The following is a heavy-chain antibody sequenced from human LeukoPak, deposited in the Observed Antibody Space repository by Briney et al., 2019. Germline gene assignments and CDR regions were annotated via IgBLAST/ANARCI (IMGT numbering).Heavy chain of an antibody. J-gene: IGHJ4*02. V-gene: IGHV3-7*03. CDR3: AKSRSGSANWALQIFDN. CDR2: IKQDGSEK. D-gene: IGHD1-1*01. Sequence: GGSLRLSCAASGFTVSSNYMSWVRQAPGKGLEWVANIKQDGSEKYYVDSVKGRFTISRDNSNNSLFVQMNSLRAEDTAVYFCAKSRSGSANWALQIFDNWGQGTLVTVSS. CDR1: GFTVSSNY.